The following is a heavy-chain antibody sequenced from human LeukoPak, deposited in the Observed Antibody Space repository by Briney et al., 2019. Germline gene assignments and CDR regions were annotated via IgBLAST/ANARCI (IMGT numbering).Heavy chain of an antibody. J-gene: IGHJ4*02. Sequence: GGSLRLSCAASGFTFSSYWMSWVRQAPGKGLEWVANIKQDGSEKYYVDSVKGRFTISRDNAKNSLYLQMNSLRAEDTAVYYCARDRYYDSSGYFQWGQGTLVTVSS. CDR3: ARDRYYDSSGYFQ. CDR2: IKQDGSEK. V-gene: IGHV3-7*01. CDR1: GFTFSSYW. D-gene: IGHD3-22*01.